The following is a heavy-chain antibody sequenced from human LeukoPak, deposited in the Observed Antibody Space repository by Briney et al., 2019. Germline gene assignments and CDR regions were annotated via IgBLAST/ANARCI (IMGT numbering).Heavy chain of an antibody. CDR3: ARDMIILPS. CDR2: IKQDGSEK. Sequence: GGSLRLSCSASGFIFSNYWMTWVRQAPGKGLEWVANIKQDGSEKYYVDSVKGRFTISRDNAKKSLYLQMNSLRAEDTAVYFCARDMIILPSWGQGTLVTVSS. J-gene: IGHJ5*02. D-gene: IGHD3-16*01. V-gene: IGHV3-7*04. CDR1: GFIFSNYW.